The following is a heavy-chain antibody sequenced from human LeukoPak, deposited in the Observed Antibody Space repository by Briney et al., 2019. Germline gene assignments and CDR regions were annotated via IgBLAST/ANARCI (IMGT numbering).Heavy chain of an antibody. V-gene: IGHV3-74*01. J-gene: IGHJ3*02. D-gene: IGHD6-13*01. Sequence: GGSLRLSCAASGFTFSSYWMHWVRQAPGKGLVWVSRINSDGSSTSYADSVKGRFTISRDNSKNTLYLQMNSLRAEDTAVYYCAKDLEYSSSWNPKPHDAFDIWGQGTMVTVSS. CDR1: GFTFSSYW. CDR2: INSDGSST. CDR3: AKDLEYSSSWNPKPHDAFDI.